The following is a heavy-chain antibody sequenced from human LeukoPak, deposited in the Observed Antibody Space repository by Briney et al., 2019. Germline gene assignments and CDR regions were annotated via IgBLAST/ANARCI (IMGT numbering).Heavy chain of an antibody. CDR2: ISYDGSNK. D-gene: IGHD1-26*01. Sequence: GGSLRLSCAASGFTFSNAWMSWVRQAPGKGLEWVAVISYDGSNKYYADSVKGRFTISRDNSKNTLYLQMNSLRAEDTAVYYCAKDKLSVGSGGVDYWGQGTLVTVSS. V-gene: IGHV3-30*18. CDR3: AKDKLSVGSGGVDY. CDR1: GFTFSNAW. J-gene: IGHJ4*02.